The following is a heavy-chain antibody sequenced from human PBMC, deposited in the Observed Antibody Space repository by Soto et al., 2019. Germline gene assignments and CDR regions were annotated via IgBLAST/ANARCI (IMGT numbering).Heavy chain of an antibody. Sequence: QVQLVESGGGVVQPGRSLRLSCAASGFTFSTYGMHWVRQAPGRGLEWLTVIWYDGSYKYYANSVKGRFTISRDSSKNTLYLEMNSLRAEDTGVYYCARGSKRDRQPPGAFYGMDVW. CDR3: ARGSKRDRQPPGAFYGMDV. D-gene: IGHD2-2*01. CDR2: IWYDGSYK. CDR1: GFTFSTYG. J-gene: IGHJ6*01. V-gene: IGHV3-33*01.